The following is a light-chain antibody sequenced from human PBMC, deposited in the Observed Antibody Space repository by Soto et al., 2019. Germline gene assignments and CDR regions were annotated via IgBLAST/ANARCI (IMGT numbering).Light chain of an antibody. CDR3: QAWDSSTYV. CDR1: RLGDKY. J-gene: IGLJ1*01. Sequence: SSELTQPPSVSVSPGQTASITCSGDRLGDKYACWYQQKPGQSPVLVIYQDSKRPSGIPERFSGSNSGNTATLTISGTQAIDEADYYCQAWDSSTYVFGTGTKLTVL. V-gene: IGLV3-1*01. CDR2: QDS.